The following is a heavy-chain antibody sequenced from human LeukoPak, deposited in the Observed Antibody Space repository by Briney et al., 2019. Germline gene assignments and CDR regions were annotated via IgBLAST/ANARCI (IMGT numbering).Heavy chain of an antibody. CDR1: GFTFSSYT. V-gene: IGHV3-21*01. CDR2: ISSSSYYI. J-gene: IGHJ4*02. Sequence: GGSLRLSCAASGFTFSSYTMNWVRQAPGKGLEWVSSISSSSYYIYYADSVKGRFTISRDNAKNSVYLQMNSLRDEDTAVYYCVRVGDYYDSGGYQGLDYWGQGTQVTVSS. D-gene: IGHD3-22*01. CDR3: VRVGDYYDSGGYQGLDY.